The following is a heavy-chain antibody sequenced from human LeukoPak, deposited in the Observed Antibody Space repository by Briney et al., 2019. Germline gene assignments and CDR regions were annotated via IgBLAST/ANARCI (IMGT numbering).Heavy chain of an antibody. V-gene: IGHV4-39*07. CDR1: GGSISRNSDY. J-gene: IGHJ4*02. Sequence: SETLSLTCTVSGGSISRNSDYWAWIRQPPGKGLEWIGSIYYGGSTNYNPSLKSRVTISVDRSKNQFSLKLSSVTAADTAVYYCARVGAAAAIDYWGQGTLVTVSS. D-gene: IGHD6-13*01. CDR3: ARVGAAAAIDY. CDR2: IYYGGST.